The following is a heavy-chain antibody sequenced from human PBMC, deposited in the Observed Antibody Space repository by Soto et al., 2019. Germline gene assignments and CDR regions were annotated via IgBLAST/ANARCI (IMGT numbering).Heavy chain of an antibody. V-gene: IGHV1-24*01. CDR3: AKGSGTYRPYYFDS. CDR2: FDPEEGET. J-gene: IGHJ4*02. CDR1: GYTLTELS. D-gene: IGHD3-3*01. Sequence: GASVKVSCKVSGYTLTELSMHWVRQAPGKGLEWMGGFDPEEGETIYAQKFQGRVTMTEDTSTDTAYMELSSLRSEDTAVYYCAKGSGTYRPYYFDSWGQGTLVTVSS.